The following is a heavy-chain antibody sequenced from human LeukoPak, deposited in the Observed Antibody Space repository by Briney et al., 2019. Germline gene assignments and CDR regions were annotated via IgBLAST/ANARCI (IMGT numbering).Heavy chain of an antibody. CDR1: GGSISSSSYY. CDR2: IYYSGST. D-gene: IGHD3-3*01. Sequence: SETLSLTCTVSGGSISSSSYYWGWIRQPPGKGLEWIGSIYYSGSTYYNPSLKSRVTISVDTSKNQFSLKLSSVTAADTAVYYCARDRGVYDFWSGFDYWGQGTLVTVSS. V-gene: IGHV4-39*07. CDR3: ARDRGVYDFWSGFDY. J-gene: IGHJ4*02.